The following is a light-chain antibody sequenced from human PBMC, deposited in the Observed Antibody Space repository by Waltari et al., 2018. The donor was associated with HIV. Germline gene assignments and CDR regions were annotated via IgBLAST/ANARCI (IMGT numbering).Light chain of an antibody. CDR2: EVS. CDR3: CSYAGSSNWV. CDR1: SSDVGSYNL. Sequence: QSALTQPASVSGSPGQSITISCTGTSSDVGSYNLVSWYQQHPGKAPKLMIYEVSKRPSGVSNRFSGSKSGNTASLTISGLQAEDEADYYCCSYAGSSNWVFGGGTKLTVL. J-gene: IGLJ3*02. V-gene: IGLV2-23*02.